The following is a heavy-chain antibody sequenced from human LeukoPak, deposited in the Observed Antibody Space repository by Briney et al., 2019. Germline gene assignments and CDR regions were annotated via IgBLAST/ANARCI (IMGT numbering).Heavy chain of an antibody. D-gene: IGHD6-13*01. CDR2: MSHTGETI. J-gene: IGHJ4*02. V-gene: IGHV3-11*01. CDR1: GLSFSDYF. Sequence: GGSLRLSCAASGLSFSDYFMSWIRQAPGKGLEWVSYMSHTGETIYYADSVKGRFTISRDNTKNLLYLQMNSLRGDDTAVYYCAGDVGRSWAWYFVYWGQGTLVSVSS. CDR3: AGDVGRSWAWYFVY.